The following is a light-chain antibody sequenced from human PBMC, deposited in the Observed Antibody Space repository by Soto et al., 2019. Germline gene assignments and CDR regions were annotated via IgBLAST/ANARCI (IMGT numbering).Light chain of an antibody. CDR3: QQYGPSPHS. CDR2: AAS. CDR1: QILSPSY. J-gene: IGKJ2*03. V-gene: IGKV3-20*01. Sequence: EIVLTQSPAILSLSAGERATLACRPSQILSPSYFAWYQHMPGQGPRLLIFAASSRATGVPDRFSGRGSGEDFTLTIARLEPEDSANYYFQQYGPSPHSFGRGAHLDIK.